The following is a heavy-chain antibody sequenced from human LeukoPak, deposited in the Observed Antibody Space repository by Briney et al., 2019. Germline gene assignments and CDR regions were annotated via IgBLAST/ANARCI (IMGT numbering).Heavy chain of an antibody. V-gene: IGHV3-48*03. J-gene: IGHJ3*02. D-gene: IGHD3-9*01. CDR3: ARDTYDILTGYYKWAFDI. CDR1: GFTFSSYE. Sequence: GGSLRLSCAASGFTFSSYEMNWVRQAPGKGLEWVSYISSSGSTIYYADSVKGRFTISRDNAKNSLYLQMNSLRAEDTAVYYCARDTYDILTGYYKWAFDIWGQGTMVTVSS. CDR2: ISSSGSTI.